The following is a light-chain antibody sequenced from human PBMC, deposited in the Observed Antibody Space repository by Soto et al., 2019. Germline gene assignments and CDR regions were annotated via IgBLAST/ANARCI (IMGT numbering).Light chain of an antibody. J-gene: IGKJ1*01. CDR3: QHYNSYSEA. Sequence: DNQMTQSPSSLSASVGDRVTITCRASLGISDYLAWYQHKPGKVPKLLIFAASTLHSGVPSRFSGSGSGTEFTLTISSLQPDDFATYYCQHYNSYSEAFGQGTKVDIK. V-gene: IGKV1-27*01. CDR2: AAS. CDR1: LGISDY.